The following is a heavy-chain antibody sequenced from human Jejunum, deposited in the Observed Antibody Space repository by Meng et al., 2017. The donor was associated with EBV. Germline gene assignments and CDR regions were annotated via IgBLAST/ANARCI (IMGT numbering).Heavy chain of an antibody. CDR1: GGSSRSSGCA. CDR2: INDSGTT. CDR3: ARALFSNTWYKSFFFDS. V-gene: IGHV4-39*07. D-gene: IGHD6-13*01. Sequence: LRESVPGACAPSATLSPPCPFLGGSSRSSGCAWGWSRQPPGKGLQWIVSINDSGTTYYTPSLRSRVTISVDTSKNQFSLKLNSVTAADTAVYYCARALFSNTWYKSFFFDSWGQGTLVTVSS. J-gene: IGHJ4*02.